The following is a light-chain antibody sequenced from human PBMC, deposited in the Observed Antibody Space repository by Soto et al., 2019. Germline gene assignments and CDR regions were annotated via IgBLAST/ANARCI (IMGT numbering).Light chain of an antibody. J-gene: IGKJ3*01. CDR1: QSISSY. CDR3: QQSYSTPC. Sequence: DIRMTQSPSSLSASVGDRVTITCRASQSISSYLNWSQQKPGKAPKLLIYAASSLQSGVPSRFSGSGSGTDFTLTISSLQPEDFATYYCQQSYSTPCFGPGTKVDIK. V-gene: IGKV1-39*01. CDR2: AAS.